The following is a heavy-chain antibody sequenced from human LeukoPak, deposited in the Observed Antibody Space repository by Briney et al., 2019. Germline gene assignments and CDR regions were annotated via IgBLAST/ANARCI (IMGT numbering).Heavy chain of an antibody. J-gene: IGHJ4*02. Sequence: PGGSRRLSCAASGFSFSNYEMNWVRQAPGKGLEWISHISNTGDIIHYADSVEGRFTISRDNSKNTLYLQMNSLRAEDTAVYYCAKLRIAVAGRDFDYWGQGTLVTVSS. CDR1: GFSFSNYE. V-gene: IGHV3-48*03. CDR3: AKLRIAVAGRDFDY. CDR2: ISNTGDII. D-gene: IGHD6-19*01.